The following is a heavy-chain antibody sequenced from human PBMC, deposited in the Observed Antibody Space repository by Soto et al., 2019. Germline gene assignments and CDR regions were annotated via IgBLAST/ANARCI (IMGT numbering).Heavy chain of an antibody. J-gene: IGHJ4*02. Sequence: QLQLQESGPGLVKPSETLSLTCTVSGGSIISSSYYWGWIRQPPGMGLEWIGSIYYSGSTYYNPSLKSRVTVSVDTSKNQFSLKLTSVPAADTAVYFCAIKARLTTSGYYYAGPDYWGQGALVTVSS. V-gene: IGHV4-39*01. CDR3: AIKARLTTSGYYYAGPDY. CDR1: GGSIISSSYY. D-gene: IGHD3-22*01. CDR2: IYYSGST.